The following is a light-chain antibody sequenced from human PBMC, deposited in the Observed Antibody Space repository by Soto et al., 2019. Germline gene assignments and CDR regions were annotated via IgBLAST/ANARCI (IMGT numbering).Light chain of an antibody. J-gene: IGLJ2*01. Sequence: QSALTQPASVSGSPGQSITISCTGTSSDVGGYNNVSWYQHSPGKAPKLILFAVSDRPSGVSHRFSGSKSGNTASLTISGLEAEDEADYYCCSYTRLSTVVFGGGTKLTVL. CDR2: AVS. CDR1: SSDVGGYNN. V-gene: IGLV2-14*01. CDR3: CSYTRLSTVV.